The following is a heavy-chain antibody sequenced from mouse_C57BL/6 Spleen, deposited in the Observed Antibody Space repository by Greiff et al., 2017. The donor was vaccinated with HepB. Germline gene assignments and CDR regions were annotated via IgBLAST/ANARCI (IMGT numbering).Heavy chain of an antibody. V-gene: IGHV1-26*01. Sequence: VQLQQSGPELVKPGASVKISCKASGYTFTDYYMNWVKQSHGKSLEWIGDINPNNGGTSYNQKFKGKATLTVDKSSSTAYMELRILTSEDSAVYYCARAIYYVYRYFDVWGTGTTVTVSS. CDR3: ARAIYYVYRYFDV. J-gene: IGHJ1*03. D-gene: IGHD2-1*01. CDR2: INPNNGGT. CDR1: GYTFTDYY.